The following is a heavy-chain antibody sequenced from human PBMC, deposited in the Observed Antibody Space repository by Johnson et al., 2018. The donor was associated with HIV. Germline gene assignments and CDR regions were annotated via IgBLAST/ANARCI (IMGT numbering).Heavy chain of an antibody. D-gene: IGHD1-26*01. Sequence: VQLVESGGGLVQPGGSLRLSCAASGFTFSSYAMSWVRQAPGKGLEWVSAISGSGGSTYYADSVKGRFTISRDNSKNTLYLQMNSLRAEDTAVYYCAKDRTSGSYSDDAFDIWGQGTMVTVSS. V-gene: IGHV3-23*04. CDR1: GFTFSSYA. CDR2: ISGSGGST. J-gene: IGHJ3*02. CDR3: AKDRTSGSYSDDAFDI.